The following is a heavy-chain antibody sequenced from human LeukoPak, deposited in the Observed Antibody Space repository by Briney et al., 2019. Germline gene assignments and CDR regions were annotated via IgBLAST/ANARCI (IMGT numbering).Heavy chain of an antibody. CDR1: GFTFSDHY. CDR3: ANHPPLLAAAGPLWN. CDR2: ISGSGGST. J-gene: IGHJ4*02. D-gene: IGHD6-13*01. V-gene: IGHV3-23*01. Sequence: PGGSLRLSCAASGFTFSDHYMSWIRQTPGKGLEWVSAISGSGGSTYYADSVKGRFTISRDNSKNTLYLQMNSLRAEDTAVYYCANHPPLLAAAGPLWNWGQGTLVTVSS.